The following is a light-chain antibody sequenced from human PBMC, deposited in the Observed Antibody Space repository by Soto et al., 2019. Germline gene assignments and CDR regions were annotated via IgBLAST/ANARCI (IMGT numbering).Light chain of an antibody. J-gene: IGKJ2*01. CDR3: QQRSNLPPYT. V-gene: IGKV3-11*01. CDR2: DAS. Sequence: EIVLTQSPATLSLSPGERATLSCRASQSVSSYLAWYRQKPGQAPRLLIYDASNRATGIPARFSGSGSGTDFTLTISSLEPEDFAVYYCQQRSNLPPYTFGQGTKLEIK. CDR1: QSVSSY.